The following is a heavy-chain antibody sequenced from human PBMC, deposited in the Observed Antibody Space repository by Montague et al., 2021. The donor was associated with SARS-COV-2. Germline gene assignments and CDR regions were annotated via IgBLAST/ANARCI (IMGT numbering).Heavy chain of an antibody. CDR1: GDSVSSNSAA. CDR3: AREGGLYSSSWYLGYFDY. D-gene: IGHD6-13*01. Sequence: CLIPGDSVSSNSAAWNWIRQSPSRGLEWLGRTYYRSKWYNDYAVSVKSRITINPDTSKNQFSLQLNSVTPEDTAVYYCAREGGLYSSSWYLGYFDYWGQGTLVTVSS. J-gene: IGHJ4*02. CDR2: TYYRSKWYN. V-gene: IGHV6-1*01.